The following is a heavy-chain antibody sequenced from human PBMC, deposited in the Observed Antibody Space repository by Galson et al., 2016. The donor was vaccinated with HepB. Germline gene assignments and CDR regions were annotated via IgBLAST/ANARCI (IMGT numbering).Heavy chain of an antibody. CDR1: GDSISSNYW. CDR3: ARLTWEVLGWFDT. J-gene: IGHJ5*02. V-gene: IGHV4-4*02. D-gene: IGHD1-26*01. Sequence: SETLSLTCAVSGDSISSNYWWSWVRQSPGKGLEWIGSISYSGLTKYNPSLQSRVTVSVDTSKNQISLKLSSVTATDTAVYYCARLTWEVLGWFDTWGQGTLVTDSS. CDR2: ISYSGLT.